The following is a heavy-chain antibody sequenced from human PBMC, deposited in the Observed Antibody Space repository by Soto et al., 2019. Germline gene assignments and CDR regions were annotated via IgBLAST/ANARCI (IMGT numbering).Heavy chain of an antibody. CDR3: ARYRAVAGGDYYYYYGMDV. CDR1: GYSFTSYW. V-gene: IGHV5-51*01. Sequence: GESLKISCKGSGYSFTSYWIGWVRQMPGKGLEWMGIIYPGDSDTRYSLSFQGQVTISADKSISTAYLQWSSLKASDTAMYYCARYRAVAGGDYYYYYGMDVWGQGTTVTVSS. D-gene: IGHD6-19*01. J-gene: IGHJ6*02. CDR2: IYPGDSDT.